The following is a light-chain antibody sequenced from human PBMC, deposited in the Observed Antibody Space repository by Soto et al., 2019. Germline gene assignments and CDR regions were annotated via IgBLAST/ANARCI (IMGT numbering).Light chain of an antibody. CDR1: QTVINN. Sequence: PGERATLSCRASQTVINNQLAWYQQTPGQAHRLLIYDIFTRATGVPTRISGSGSGTEFTLTISSLQSEDFAVYYCQQYNSWHLTFGEGTKLDIK. V-gene: IGKV3D-15*01. CDR2: DIF. CDR3: QQYNSWHLT. J-gene: IGKJ4*01.